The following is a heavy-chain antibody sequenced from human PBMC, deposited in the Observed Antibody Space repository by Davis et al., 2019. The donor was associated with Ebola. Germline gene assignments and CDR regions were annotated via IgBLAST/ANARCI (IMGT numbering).Heavy chain of an antibody. Sequence: PSETLSLTCTVSGGSISSYYWSWIRQPPGKGLEWIGYIYYSGSTYYNPSLKSRVTISVDTSKNQFSLKLSSVTAADTAVYYCARGGLVYSSSTPFDYWGQGTLVTVSS. V-gene: IGHV4-59*01. CDR3: ARGGLVYSSSTPFDY. J-gene: IGHJ4*02. D-gene: IGHD6-13*01. CDR2: IYYSGST. CDR1: GGSISSYY.